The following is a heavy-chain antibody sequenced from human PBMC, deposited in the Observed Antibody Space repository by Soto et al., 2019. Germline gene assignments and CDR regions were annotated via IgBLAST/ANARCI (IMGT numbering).Heavy chain of an antibody. D-gene: IGHD3-10*01. CDR1: GGSISSYY. V-gene: IGHV4-59*08. Sequence: QVQLQESGPGLVKPSETLSLTCTVSGGSISSYYWSWIRQPPGKGLEWIGYIYYSGSTNYNPSLKSRVTISVDTSKNQFSLKLSSVTAADTAVYYCARSTIIWFGETYYYYMDVWGKGTTVTVSS. CDR2: IYYSGST. J-gene: IGHJ6*03. CDR3: ARSTIIWFGETYYYYMDV.